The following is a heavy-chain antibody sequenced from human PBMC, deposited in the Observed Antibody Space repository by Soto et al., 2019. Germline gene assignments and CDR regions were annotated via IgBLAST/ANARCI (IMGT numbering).Heavy chain of an antibody. CDR3: AKEGNGGSSLDS. D-gene: IGHD2-15*01. V-gene: IGHV3-43*01. J-gene: IGHJ5*01. CDR2: ISWDGGSI. CDR1: GFKFDDYM. Sequence: GGSLRLSCEASGFKFDDYMMHWVRQAPGKGLEWISLISWDGGSIDYADSIRGRFTVSRDNSKTSLYLHMHSLTSDDSALYFCAKEGNGGSSLDSWGQGTLVTVSS.